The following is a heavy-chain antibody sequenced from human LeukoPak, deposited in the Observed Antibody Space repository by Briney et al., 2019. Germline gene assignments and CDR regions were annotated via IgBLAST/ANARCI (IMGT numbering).Heavy chain of an antibody. CDR3: ARESGSSGYYYGEFDY. J-gene: IGHJ4*02. Sequence: PGASVKVSCKASGYTFTGYYMHWVRQAPGQGLEWMGRINPNSGGTNYAQKFQGRVTMTRDTSISTAYMELSRLRSDDTAVYYCARESGSSGYYYGEFDYWGQGTLVTVSS. CDR1: GYTFTGYY. CDR2: INPNSGGT. D-gene: IGHD3-22*01. V-gene: IGHV1-2*06.